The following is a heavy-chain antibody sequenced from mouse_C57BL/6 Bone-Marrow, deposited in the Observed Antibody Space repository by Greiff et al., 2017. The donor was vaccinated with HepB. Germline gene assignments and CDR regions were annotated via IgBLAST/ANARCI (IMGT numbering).Heavy chain of an antibody. CDR1: GYTFTDHT. D-gene: IGHD2-3*01. J-gene: IGHJ4*01. V-gene: IGHV1-78*01. CDR2: IYPRDGST. CDR3: ARRGGGYYVGLAMGY. Sequence: VQLQQSDAELVKPGASVKISCKVSGYTFTDHTIHWMKQRPEQGLEWIGYIYPRDGSTKYNEKFKGKATLTADKSSSTAYMQLNSLTSEDSAVYFCARRGGGYYVGLAMGYWGQGTSVTVAS.